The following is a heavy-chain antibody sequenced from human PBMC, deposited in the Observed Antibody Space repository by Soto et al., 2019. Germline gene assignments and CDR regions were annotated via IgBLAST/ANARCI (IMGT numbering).Heavy chain of an antibody. D-gene: IGHD3-22*01. CDR2: VSGSGGTT. CDR3: AKGSYYYDSSGYYNWYLDL. V-gene: IGHV3-23*01. Sequence: LRLSCAASGFSFGSYGMTWVRQAPGKGLEWVSTVSGSGGTTYYAASVKGRFTISRDNSKKTLYLQLNSLTSADTAVYYCAKGSYYYDSSGYYNWYLDLWGRGTLVTVSS. CDR1: GFSFGSYG. J-gene: IGHJ2*01.